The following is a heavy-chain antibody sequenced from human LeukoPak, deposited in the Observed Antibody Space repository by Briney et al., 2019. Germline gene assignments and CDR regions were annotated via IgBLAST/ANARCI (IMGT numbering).Heavy chain of an antibody. D-gene: IGHD2-2*01. CDR1: GFTFSSYW. CDR3: ARPICSSTSCFDAFDI. V-gene: IGHV3-7*01. Sequence: PGGSLRLSCAASGFTFSSYWMSWVRQAPGKGLEWVANIKQDGSEKYYVDSVKGRFTISRDNAKNSLHLQMNSLRAEDTAVYYCARPICSSTSCFDAFDIWGQGTMVTVSS. J-gene: IGHJ3*02. CDR2: IKQDGSEK.